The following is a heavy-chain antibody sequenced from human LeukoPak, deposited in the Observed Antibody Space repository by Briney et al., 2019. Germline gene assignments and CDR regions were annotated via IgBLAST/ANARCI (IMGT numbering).Heavy chain of an antibody. V-gene: IGHV5-51*01. CDR2: IYLGDSDT. J-gene: IGHJ6*03. D-gene: IGHD3-22*01. Sequence: GESLEISCKGSGYTFTSYWIGWVRQMPGKGLEWMGIIYLGDSDTRYSPPFQGQVTISADKSISTAYLQWSSLKASDTAMYYCARHENHYDSSGYGYYYYYMDVWGKGTTVTVSS. CDR3: ARHENHYDSSGYGYYYYYMDV. CDR1: GYTFTSYW.